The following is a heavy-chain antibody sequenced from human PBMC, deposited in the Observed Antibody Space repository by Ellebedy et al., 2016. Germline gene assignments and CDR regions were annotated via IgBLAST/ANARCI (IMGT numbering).Heavy chain of an antibody. CDR3: TREATVRTLWFDP. V-gene: IGHV3-49*03. Sequence: GGSLRLSCTASGFTFGDYAMSWFRQAPGKGLEWVGFIRSKAYGGTTEYAASVKGRFTISRDDSKSITYLQMNSLKTEDTAVYYCTREATVRTLWFDPWGQGTLVTVSS. CDR1: GFTFGDYA. J-gene: IGHJ5*02. CDR2: IRSKAYGGTT. D-gene: IGHD4-17*01.